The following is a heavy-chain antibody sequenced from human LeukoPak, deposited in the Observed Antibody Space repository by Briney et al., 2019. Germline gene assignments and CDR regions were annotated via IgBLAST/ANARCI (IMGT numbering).Heavy chain of an antibody. Sequence: PGGSLRLSCAASGFIFSSYGMHWVRQAPGKGLEWVTFIRYDGSNKYYADSVKGRFTISRDNSKNTLYLQMNSLRAEDTAVYYCAKRSEVTIFGAYYYYYMDVWGKGTTVTVSS. CDR1: GFIFSSYG. CDR3: AKRSEVTIFGAYYYYYMDV. J-gene: IGHJ6*03. D-gene: IGHD3-3*01. CDR2: IRYDGSNK. V-gene: IGHV3-30*02.